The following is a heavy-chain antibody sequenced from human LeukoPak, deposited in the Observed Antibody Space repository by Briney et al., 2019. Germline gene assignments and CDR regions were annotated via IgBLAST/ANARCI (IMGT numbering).Heavy chain of an antibody. CDR1: GYSFTSYW. J-gene: IGHJ4*02. CDR3: ARHKVLGGSCYSDY. CDR2: IYPGDSDT. V-gene: IGHV5-51*01. Sequence: GESLKISCKGSGYSFTSYWIGWVRQMPGKGPEWMGIIYPGDSDTRYSPSFQGQVSISVDKSISTAYLQWSSLKASDTAIYYCARHKVLGGSCYSDYWGQGTLVTVSS. D-gene: IGHD2-15*01.